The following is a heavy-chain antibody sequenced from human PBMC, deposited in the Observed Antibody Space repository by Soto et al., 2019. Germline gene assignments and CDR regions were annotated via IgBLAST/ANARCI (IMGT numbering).Heavy chain of an antibody. V-gene: IGHV4-30-4*02. Sequence: PSDTLSLTCSVSGDSISTVDYFWAWIRQPPGQALEYIGYIYKSATTYYNPSFESRVAISLDTSKSQFSLNVTSVTAADTAVYFCARGRYCLTGRCFPNWFDSWGQGTLVTV. D-gene: IGHD2-15*01. J-gene: IGHJ5*01. CDR1: GDSISTVDYF. CDR3: ARGRYCLTGRCFPNWFDS. CDR2: IYKSATT.